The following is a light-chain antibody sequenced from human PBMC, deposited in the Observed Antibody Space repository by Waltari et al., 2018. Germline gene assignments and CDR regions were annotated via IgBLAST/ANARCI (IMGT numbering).Light chain of an antibody. CDR2: GAS. Sequence: EVVLTQSPDTLSVSPGERATLSCRTSRSVNSNLAWYQHKTGQAPRLLMYGASTRPTGIPARCSGSESGTEFTLTITSLQSEDFAVYYCQQYNNWPLTFGGGTKVEI. V-gene: IGKV3-15*01. CDR1: RSVNSN. J-gene: IGKJ4*01. CDR3: QQYNNWPLT.